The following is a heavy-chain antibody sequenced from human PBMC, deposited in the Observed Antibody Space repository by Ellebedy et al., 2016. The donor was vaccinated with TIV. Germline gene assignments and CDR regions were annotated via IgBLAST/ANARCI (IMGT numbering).Heavy chain of an antibody. CDR2: ISSSSSTI. V-gene: IGHV3-48*01. J-gene: IGHJ1*01. Sequence: GRSLRLSXAASGFTFSSYSMNWVRQAPGKGLEWVSYISSSSSTIYYADSVKGRFTISRDNSKNTLYLQMNSLRAEDTAVYYCARNARGLKQWLVSEYFQHWGQGTLVTVSS. CDR1: GFTFSSYS. D-gene: IGHD6-19*01. CDR3: ARNARGLKQWLVSEYFQH.